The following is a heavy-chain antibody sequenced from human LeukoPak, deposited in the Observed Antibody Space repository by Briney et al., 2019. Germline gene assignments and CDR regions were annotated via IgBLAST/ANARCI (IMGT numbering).Heavy chain of an antibody. CDR3: TRDWELGY. CDR1: GYTFTSYW. Sequence: GESLKISCKASGYTFTSYWIGWVRQMPGKGLEWVGLIYPGDSNVRYSPSFQGQVTISADRSINTAYLQWSSLRTSDTAMYYCTRDWELGYWGQGTLVTVSS. CDR2: IYPGDSNV. D-gene: IGHD1-26*01. J-gene: IGHJ4*02. V-gene: IGHV5-51*01.